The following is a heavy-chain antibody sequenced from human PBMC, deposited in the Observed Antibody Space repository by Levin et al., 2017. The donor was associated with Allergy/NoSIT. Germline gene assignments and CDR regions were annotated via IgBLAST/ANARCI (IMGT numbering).Heavy chain of an antibody. CDR2: IDPSDSYT. CDR1: GYSFTSYW. D-gene: IGHD4-23*01. CDR3: ARHGANDYGGNPGVH. J-gene: IGHJ4*02. Sequence: GESLKISCKGSGYSFTSYWISWVRQMPGKGLEWMGRIDPSDSYTNYSPSFQGHVTISADKSISTAYLQWSSLKASDTAMYYCARHGANDYGGNPGVHWGQGTLVTVSS. V-gene: IGHV5-10-1*01.